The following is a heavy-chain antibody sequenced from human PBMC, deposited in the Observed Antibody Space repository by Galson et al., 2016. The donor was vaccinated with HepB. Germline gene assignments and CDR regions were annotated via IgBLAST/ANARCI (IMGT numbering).Heavy chain of an antibody. D-gene: IGHD6-13*01. CDR3: ARDRSHSGWYPYYYGLDV. CDR1: GGTFSTEN. Sequence: SVKVSCKASGGTFSTENISWVRQAPGQGLEWMGVITPFSGTAHYAQKFQGQVTITADESTSTAYMELSSLRSEDTAVYYCARDRSHSGWYPYYYGLDVWGQGTTVTVSS. V-gene: IGHV1-69*13. J-gene: IGHJ6*02. CDR2: ITPFSGTA.